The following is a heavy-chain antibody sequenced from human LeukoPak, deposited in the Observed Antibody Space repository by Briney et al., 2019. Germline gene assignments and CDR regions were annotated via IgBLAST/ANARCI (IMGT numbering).Heavy chain of an antibody. CDR2: INWNGGST. D-gene: IGHD4-17*01. J-gene: IGHJ4*02. Sequence: GGSLRLSCAASGFTFSDYEMNWVRQAPGKGLEWVSGINWNGGSTGYADSVKGRFTISRDNAKNSLYLQINSLRAEDTALYYCARDPPTVTTLFDYWGQGTLVTVSS. V-gene: IGHV3-20*04. CDR3: ARDPPTVTTLFDY. CDR1: GFTFSDYE.